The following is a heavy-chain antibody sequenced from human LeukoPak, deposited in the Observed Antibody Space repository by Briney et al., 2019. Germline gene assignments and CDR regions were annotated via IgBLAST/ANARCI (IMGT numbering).Heavy chain of an antibody. V-gene: IGHV3-48*03. CDR1: GFTFSSYE. J-gene: IGHJ4*02. CDR2: ITSSGSTI. Sequence: GGSLRLSCAASGFTFSSYEMNWVRRAPGKGLKWLSYITSSGSTIYYADSVKGRFTISRDNAKNSLYLQMNSLRAEDTAVYYCARVKRFADYFDYWGQGTLVTVSS. CDR3: ARVKRFADYFDY.